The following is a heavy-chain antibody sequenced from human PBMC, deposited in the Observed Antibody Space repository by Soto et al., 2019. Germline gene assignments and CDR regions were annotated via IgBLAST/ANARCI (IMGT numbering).Heavy chain of an antibody. CDR3: VKGDPRIQQGLQLEY. D-gene: IGHD5-18*01. CDR1: GFTFSSYA. J-gene: IGHJ4*02. V-gene: IGHV3-64D*06. CDR2: ISSNGGST. Sequence: PGGSLRLSCSASGFTFSSYAMHWVRQAPGKGLEYVSAISSNGGSTYYADSVKGRFTISRDNSKNTLYLQMSSLRAEDTAVYYCVKGDPRIQQGLQLEYWGKGTLVNGSA.